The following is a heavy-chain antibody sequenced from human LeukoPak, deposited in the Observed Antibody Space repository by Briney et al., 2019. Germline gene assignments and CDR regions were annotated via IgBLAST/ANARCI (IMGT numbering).Heavy chain of an antibody. CDR1: GFTFTSYG. V-gene: IGHV3-21*04. CDR2: ISSSSYI. J-gene: IGHJ4*02. CDR3: AKDWSGFDY. Sequence: GGSLRLSCAASGFTFTSYGMTWVRQAQGKGLEWVSSISSSSYIYYADSVKGRFTISRDNSKNTLYLQMNSLRAEDTAVYYCAKDWSGFDYWGQGTLVTVSS.